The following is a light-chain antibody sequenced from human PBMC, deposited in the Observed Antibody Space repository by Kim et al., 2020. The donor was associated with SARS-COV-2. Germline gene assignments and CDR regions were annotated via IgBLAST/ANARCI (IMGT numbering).Light chain of an antibody. Sequence: PGKTSRITWGGNNIGSKSVHWYQQKPGQAPVLVIYYDSDRPSGIPERFSGSNSGNTATLTISRVEAGDEADYYCQVWDSSSDHPMFGGGTKLTVL. CDR1: NIGSKS. CDR3: QVWDSSSDHPM. V-gene: IGLV3-21*04. J-gene: IGLJ3*02. CDR2: YDS.